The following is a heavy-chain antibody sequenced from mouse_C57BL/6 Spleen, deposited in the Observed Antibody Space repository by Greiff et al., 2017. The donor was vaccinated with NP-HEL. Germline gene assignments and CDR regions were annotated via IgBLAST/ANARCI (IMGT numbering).Heavy chain of an antibody. D-gene: IGHD2-3*01. J-gene: IGHJ2*01. V-gene: IGHV5-4*03. CDR3: ARADGYY. CDR2: ISDGGSYT. CDR1: GFTFSSYA. Sequence: EVKLMESGGGLVKPGGSLKLSCAASGFTFSSYAMSWVRQTPEKRLEWVATISDGGSYTYYPDNVKGRFTISRDNAKNNLYLQMSHLKSEDTAMYYCARADGYYGGQGTTLTVSS.